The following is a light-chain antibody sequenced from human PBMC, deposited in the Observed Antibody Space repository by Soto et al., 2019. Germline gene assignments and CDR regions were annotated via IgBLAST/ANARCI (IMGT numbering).Light chain of an antibody. CDR2: WAS. CDR3: QQYESTPPT. CDR1: QSVLYSSNNKNY. V-gene: IGKV4-1*01. J-gene: IGKJ2*01. Sequence: DIVMTQPPDSLAVSLGERATINCKSSQSVLYSSNNKNYLAWYQQRPGQPPKLLIYWASTRESGVPDRFSGSVSGTDFTLTITSLQAEDVAVYYCQQYESTPPTFGQGTKLEIK.